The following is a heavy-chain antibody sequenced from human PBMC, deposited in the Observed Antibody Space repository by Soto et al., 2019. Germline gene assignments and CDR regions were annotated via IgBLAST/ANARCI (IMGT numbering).Heavy chain of an antibody. CDR3: ARHETLHGDYDY. CDR1: GCTFSNYA. Sequence: GGSMRLSYAAAGCTFSNYAIAWVIKAPGKGLEWVSGVSASGLNTDYADPVKGRFYISRDNSKNTVSLQMNSLRAEDTAVYYCARHETLHGDYDYWGQGTLVTVSS. J-gene: IGHJ4*02. V-gene: IGHV3-23*01. CDR2: VSASGLNT. D-gene: IGHD4-17*01.